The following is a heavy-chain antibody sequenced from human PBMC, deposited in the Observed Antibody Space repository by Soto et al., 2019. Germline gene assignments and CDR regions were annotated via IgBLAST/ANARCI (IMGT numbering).Heavy chain of an antibody. CDR1: GGSFSGYY. CDR3: ARRSARGTDFDY. CDR2: INHRGST. Sequence: QVQLQQWGAGLLKPSETLSLTCAVYGGSFSGYYWSWIRQPPGKGLEWIGEINHRGSTNYNPSLKSRVTISVDTSKNQFSLKLSSVTAADTAVYYCARRSARGTDFDYWGQGTLVTVSS. V-gene: IGHV4-34*01. J-gene: IGHJ4*02. D-gene: IGHD3-10*01.